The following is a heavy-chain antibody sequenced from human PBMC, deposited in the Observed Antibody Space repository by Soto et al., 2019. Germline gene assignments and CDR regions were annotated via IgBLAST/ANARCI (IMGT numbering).Heavy chain of an antibody. CDR3: ARARSSTSSGDYYYYMDV. D-gene: IGHD2-2*01. CDR1: GWSFSGYY. V-gene: IGHV4-34*01. CDR2: INHSGST. J-gene: IGHJ6*03. Sequence: SETLSLTCAFYGWSFSGYYWSWIRQPPGKGLEWIGEINHSGSTNYNPSLKSRVTISVDTSKNQFSLKLSSVTAADTAVYYCARARSSTSSGDYYYYMDVWGKGTTVTVS.